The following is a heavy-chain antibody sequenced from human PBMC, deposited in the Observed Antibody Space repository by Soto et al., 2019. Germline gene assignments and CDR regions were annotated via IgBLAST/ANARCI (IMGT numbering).Heavy chain of an antibody. J-gene: IGHJ5*02. V-gene: IGHV4-31*03. CDR1: GASIRRRGYY. CDR3: ASSGGPEGDWFDP. CDR2: VYYSGST. Sequence: QVLLQEPGPGLVKPSQTLSLTCTVSGASIRRRGYYWSWIRQHPGGGLEWIGFVYYSGSTDYNPSLRGRVTISADTSKNEFTLRLFSVTAADTAMYYCASSGGPEGDWFDPWGHGTLVTVSS. D-gene: IGHD2-15*01.